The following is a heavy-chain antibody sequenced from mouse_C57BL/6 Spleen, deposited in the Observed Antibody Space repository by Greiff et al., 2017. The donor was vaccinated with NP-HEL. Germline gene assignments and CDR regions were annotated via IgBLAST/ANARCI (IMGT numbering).Heavy chain of an antibody. CDR2: IYPGDGDT. V-gene: IGHV1-82*01. Sequence: QVHVKQSGPELVKPGASVKISCKASGYAFSSSWMNWVKQRPGKGLEWIGRIYPGDGDTNYNGKFKGKATLTADKSSSTAYMQLSSLTSEDSAVYFCARQAAITTVVARGYFDVWGTGTTVTVSS. CDR1: GYAFSSSW. D-gene: IGHD1-1*01. CDR3: ARQAAITTVVARGYFDV. J-gene: IGHJ1*03.